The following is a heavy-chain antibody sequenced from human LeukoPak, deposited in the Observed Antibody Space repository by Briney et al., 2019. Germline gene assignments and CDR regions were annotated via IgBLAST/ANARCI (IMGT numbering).Heavy chain of an antibody. J-gene: IGHJ5*02. V-gene: IGHV3-30*18. CDR3: TKEGVGSGSSFSGWFDP. Sequence: GGSLRLSCGASGFTFSSYDTHWVRQAPGKGLEWLAVISDDRKTTYYADSVKGRFTISRENSKNTLYLQMNSLRDEDTAVYYCTKEGVGSGSSFSGWFDPWGQGTLVTVSS. D-gene: IGHD3-10*01. CDR1: GFTFSSYD. CDR2: ISDDRKTT.